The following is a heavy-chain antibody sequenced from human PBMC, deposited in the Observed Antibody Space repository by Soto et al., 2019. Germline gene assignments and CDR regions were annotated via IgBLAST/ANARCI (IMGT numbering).Heavy chain of an antibody. V-gene: IGHV1-18*01. J-gene: IGHJ4*02. CDR2: ISAYNGNT. D-gene: IGHD3-16*02. CDR3: ASCLVKRECDY. Sequence: GASVKVSCKAPGYTFTSYGISWMRQAPGQGLEWMGWISAYNGNTNYAQKLQGRVTMTTDTSTSTAYMELRSLRSDDTAVYYCASCLVKRECDYWGQGTLVTVSS. CDR1: GYTFTSYG.